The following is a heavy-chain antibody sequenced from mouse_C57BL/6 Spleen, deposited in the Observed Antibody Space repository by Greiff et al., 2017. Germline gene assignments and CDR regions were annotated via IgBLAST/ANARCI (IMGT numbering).Heavy chain of an antibody. V-gene: IGHV1-82*01. J-gene: IGHJ3*01. Sequence: QVQLQQSGPELVKPGASVKISCKASGYAFSSSWMNWVKQRPGKGLEWIGRIYPGDGDTKYNGKFTGKATLTTYKASSTAYMQLSILTSEDSAVHFCARADWEAWFAYWGQGTLVTVSA. D-gene: IGHD4-1*01. CDR3: ARADWEAWFAY. CDR1: GYAFSSSW. CDR2: IYPGDGDT.